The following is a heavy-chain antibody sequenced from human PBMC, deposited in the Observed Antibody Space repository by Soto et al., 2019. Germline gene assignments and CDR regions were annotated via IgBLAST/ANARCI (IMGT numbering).Heavy chain of an antibody. CDR3: ARGGSSSDNGMDV. J-gene: IGHJ6*02. CDR1: GFSFSTYS. Sequence: EVQLVESGGGLVQPGGSLRLSCAASGFSFSTYSMNWVRQAPGKGLEWVSYISSRSYTIYYVDSVKGRFTISRDNAKNSLYLKMNSLRDDDTAVYYCARGGSSSDNGMDVWGQGTTVTVSS. D-gene: IGHD6-6*01. CDR2: ISSRSYTI. V-gene: IGHV3-48*02.